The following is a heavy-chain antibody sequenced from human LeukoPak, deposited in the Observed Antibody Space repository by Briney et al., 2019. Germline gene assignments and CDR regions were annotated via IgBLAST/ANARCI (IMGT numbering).Heavy chain of an antibody. V-gene: IGHV3-30*02. D-gene: IGHD3-22*01. J-gene: IGHJ4*02. CDR2: IRYDGSNK. CDR1: GFTFNSYG. Sequence: GGSLRLSCAASGFTFNSYGVHWVRQAPGKGLEWVTFIRYDGSNKFYADSVKGRVTISRDDSKNTLYLQMNSLRAEDTAVYYCARESESYDSSGSTFHYWGQGALVTVSP. CDR3: ARESESYDSSGSTFHY.